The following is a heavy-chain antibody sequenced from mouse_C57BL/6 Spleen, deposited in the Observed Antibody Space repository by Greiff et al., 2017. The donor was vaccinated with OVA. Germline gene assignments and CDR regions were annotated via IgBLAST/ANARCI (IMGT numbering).Heavy chain of an antibody. Sequence: VKLVESGPGLVQPSQSLSITCTVSGFSLTSYGVHWVRQSPGKGLEWLGVIWSGGSTDYNAAFISRLSISKDNSKSQVFFKMNSLQADDTAIYYCALYGYDDGTGFDYWGQGTTLTVSS. CDR3: ALYGYDDGTGFDY. D-gene: IGHD2-2*01. CDR2: IWSGGST. V-gene: IGHV2-2*01. CDR1: GFSLTSYG. J-gene: IGHJ2*01.